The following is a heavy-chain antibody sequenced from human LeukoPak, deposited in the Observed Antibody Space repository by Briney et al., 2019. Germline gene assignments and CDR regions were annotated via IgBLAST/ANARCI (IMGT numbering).Heavy chain of an antibody. J-gene: IGHJ5*02. CDR2: IHPGDSDI. V-gene: IGHV5-51*01. Sequence: GESLKISCQGSGYSFTSYWIGWVRQMPGKGLEWVGNIHPGDSDIRYSPSFQGQVTISADKSINTAYLQWSSLKASDSAMYYCARHGPSTASAYIWFGPWGQGTLVTVSS. D-gene: IGHD2-2*01. CDR3: ARHGPSTASAYIWFGP. CDR1: GYSFTSYW.